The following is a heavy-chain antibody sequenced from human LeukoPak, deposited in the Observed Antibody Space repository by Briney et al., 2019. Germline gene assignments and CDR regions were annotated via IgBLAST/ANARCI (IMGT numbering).Heavy chain of an antibody. J-gene: IGHJ6*03. Sequence: GGSLRLSCEASGFTFSSYSMNWVRQAPGKGLEWVSSISSSSSYIYYADSVKGRFTISRDNVKNSLYLQMNSLRAEDTAVYYCARCTVTTVYYYYYYYMDVWGKGTTVTVSS. D-gene: IGHD4-11*01. V-gene: IGHV3-21*01. CDR2: ISSSSSYI. CDR3: ARCTVTTVYYYYYYYMDV. CDR1: GFTFSSYS.